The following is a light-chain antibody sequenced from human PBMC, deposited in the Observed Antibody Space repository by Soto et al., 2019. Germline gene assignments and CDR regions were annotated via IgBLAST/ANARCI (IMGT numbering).Light chain of an antibody. CDR3: QQYISYSPSFT. Sequence: DIQMTQSPSTLSASVGDRVTITCRASQSISSWLAWYQQKPGKAPKLLIYDASSLESGVPSRFSGSGSGTEFSLTISSLQPDDFATYYCQQYISYSPSFTFGPGTKVDIK. CDR1: QSISSW. V-gene: IGKV1-5*01. CDR2: DAS. J-gene: IGKJ3*01.